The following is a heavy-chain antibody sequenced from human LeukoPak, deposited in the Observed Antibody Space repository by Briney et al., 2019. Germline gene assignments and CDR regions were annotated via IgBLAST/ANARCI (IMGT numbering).Heavy chain of an antibody. D-gene: IGHD6-6*01. CDR1: GFIFTDYW. Sequence: GGSLRLSCAASGFIFTDYWMYWVRQAPGKGLEWVANMKQDGSDKYYVDSVKGRFTISRDNAKNSLYLQMNSLRAEDTAVYYCARFGAARPPYYFDYWGQGTLVTVSS. V-gene: IGHV3-7*01. CDR3: ARFGAARPPYYFDY. J-gene: IGHJ4*02. CDR2: MKQDGSDK.